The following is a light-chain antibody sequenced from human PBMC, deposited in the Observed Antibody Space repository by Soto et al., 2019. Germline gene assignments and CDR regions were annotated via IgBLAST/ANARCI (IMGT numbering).Light chain of an antibody. CDR2: EVS. CDR3: NAQADNGKHV. V-gene: IGLV2-8*01. CDR1: SNDVGHSSF. Sequence: QSALTQPPSASGSPGRSVTTSCTGNSNDVGHSSFISWYQQHPGKGPKLIIYEVSKRPSGVPDRFSGSKSGNTASLSVSGLQDEDEADYFCNAQADNGKHVFGTGTKLT. J-gene: IGLJ1*01.